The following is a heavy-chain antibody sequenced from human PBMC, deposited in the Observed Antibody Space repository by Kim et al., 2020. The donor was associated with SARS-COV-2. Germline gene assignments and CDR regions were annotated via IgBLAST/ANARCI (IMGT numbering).Heavy chain of an antibody. J-gene: IGHJ4*02. Sequence: SETLSLTCAVYGGSFSGYFWSWIRQPPGKGLEWIGEINHSGSSNYNPSLKSRVTISVDTSKNQFSLKLSSVTAADTAVYYCARGRLRLIGGDYFDYWGQGTLVTVSS. CDR2: INHSGSS. CDR3: ARGRLRLIGGDYFDY. CDR1: GGSFSGYF. V-gene: IGHV4-34*01. D-gene: IGHD3-22*01.